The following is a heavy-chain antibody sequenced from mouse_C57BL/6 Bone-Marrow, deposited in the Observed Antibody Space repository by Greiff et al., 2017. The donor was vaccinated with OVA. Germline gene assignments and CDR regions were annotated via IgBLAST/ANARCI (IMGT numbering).Heavy chain of an antibody. Sequence: EVKLVESGGGLVQSGRSLRLSCATSGFTFSDFYMEWVRQAPGKGLEWIAASRNKANDYTTEYSASVKGRFIVSRDTSQSILYLQMKALRAEDTASDYCARRTTGYAMDYWGQGTSVTVSS. CDR3: ARRTTGYAMDY. V-gene: IGHV7-1*01. CDR1: GFTFSDFY. D-gene: IGHD1-1*01. CDR2: SRNKANDYTT. J-gene: IGHJ4*01.